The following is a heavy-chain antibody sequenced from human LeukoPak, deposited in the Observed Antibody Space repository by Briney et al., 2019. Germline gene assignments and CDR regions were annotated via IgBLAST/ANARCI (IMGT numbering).Heavy chain of an antibody. CDR1: GFIFSSYA. CDR2: IISGGST. J-gene: IGHJ4*02. V-gene: IGHV3-23*01. CDR3: AKRPLTVDTTMAIFDY. D-gene: IGHD5-18*01. Sequence: GGSLRLSCAASGFIFSSYAMSWVSQAPGKGLEWVSTIISGGSTYYADSVKGRFTISRNNSKNTLYLQMNSLRAEDTAVYYCAKRPLTVDTTMAIFDYWGQGTLVTVSS.